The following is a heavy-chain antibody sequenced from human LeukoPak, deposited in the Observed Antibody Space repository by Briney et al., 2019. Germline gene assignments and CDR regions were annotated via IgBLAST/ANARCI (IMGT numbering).Heavy chain of an antibody. Sequence: SETLSLTCNVSGGSISGYYWSWIRQPPGKGLEWIGYIYYRGNTNYNPSLKSRVNISIDTSKNQFSLKMSSVTAADTAVYFCARDSPPQYASSSAGFDYWGQGTLVTVSS. CDR1: GGSISGYY. CDR3: ARDSPPQYASSSAGFDY. V-gene: IGHV4-59*01. CDR2: IYYRGNT. D-gene: IGHD6-6*01. J-gene: IGHJ4*02.